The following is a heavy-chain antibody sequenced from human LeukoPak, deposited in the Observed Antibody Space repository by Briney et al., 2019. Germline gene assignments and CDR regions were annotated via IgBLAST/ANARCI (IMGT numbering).Heavy chain of an antibody. CDR1: GGSISNYY. D-gene: IGHD6-19*01. CDR2: VYYSGNTNY. J-gene: IGHJ4*02. V-gene: IGHV4-59*08. CDR3: AGGPLYSSGWYGEDY. Sequence: KTSETLSLTCTVSGGSISNYYWSWIRQPPGKGLEWIGYVYYSGNTNYNYNPSLKSRVTISVDTSKNQFSLKLSSVTAADTAVYYCAGGPLYSSGWYGEDYWGQGTLVTVSS.